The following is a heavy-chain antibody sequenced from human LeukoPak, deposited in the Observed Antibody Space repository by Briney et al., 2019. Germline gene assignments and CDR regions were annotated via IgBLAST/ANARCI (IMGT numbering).Heavy chain of an antibody. CDR1: GVSISNYY. D-gene: IGHD6-6*01. J-gene: IGHJ4*02. CDR3: ARAGQFISARPITFDY. Sequence: SETLSLTCTVSGVSISNYYWCWIRQPPGKGLEWIGYIYYSGSTNSNPPLKSRVTISLDTSKNQFSLKLSSVTAADTAVYYCARAGQFISARPITFDYWGQGSLVTVSS. V-gene: IGHV4-59*01. CDR2: IYYSGST.